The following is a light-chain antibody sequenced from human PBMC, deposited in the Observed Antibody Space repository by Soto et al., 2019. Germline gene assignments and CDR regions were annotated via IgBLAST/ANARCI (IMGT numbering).Light chain of an antibody. J-gene: IGKJ5*01. CDR1: QSVSNK. V-gene: IGKV3-15*01. CDR3: QQYNTWRSIT. Sequence: EIVMPQSPATLSVSPGERATLSCRASQSVSNKLAWYQHKPGQAPRVLIYDTSTRAGGIPARFSGSGSGTDFTLTISSLQSEDFAVDYCQQYNTWRSITFGQGTRLESK. CDR2: DTS.